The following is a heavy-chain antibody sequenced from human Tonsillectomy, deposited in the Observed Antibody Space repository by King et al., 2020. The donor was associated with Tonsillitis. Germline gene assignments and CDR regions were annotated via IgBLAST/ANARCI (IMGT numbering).Heavy chain of an antibody. J-gene: IGHJ4*02. V-gene: IGHV3-33*01. CDR2: IWYDGINK. Sequence: VQLVESGGGVVQPGRSLRLSCAASGFTFSSYGMHWVRQAPGKGLEWVAVIWYDGINKYYADSVKGRFTISRDNSKNTLYLQMNSLRAEDTAVYYCARDQDSRTGTTQPVFDYWGQGTLVTVSS. D-gene: IGHD1-7*01. CDR3: ARDQDSRTGTTQPVFDY. CDR1: GFTFSSYG.